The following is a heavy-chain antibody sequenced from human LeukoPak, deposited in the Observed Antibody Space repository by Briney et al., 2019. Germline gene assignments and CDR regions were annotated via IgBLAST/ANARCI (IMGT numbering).Heavy chain of an antibody. D-gene: IGHD2-15*01. V-gene: IGHV1-2*02. CDR2: INPNSGGT. CDR3: ARDGDYSDAFDT. CDR1: GYTFTGYY. J-gene: IGHJ3*02. Sequence: ASVKVSCKASGYTFTGYYMHWVRRAPGQGLEWMGWINPNSGGTNYAQKFQGRVTMTRDTSISTAYMELSRLRSDDTAVYYCARDGDYSDAFDTWGQGTMVTVSS.